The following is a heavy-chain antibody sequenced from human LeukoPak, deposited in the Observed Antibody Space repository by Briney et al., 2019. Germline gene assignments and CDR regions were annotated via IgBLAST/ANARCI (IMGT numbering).Heavy chain of an antibody. CDR3: ASEIVATIGGAFDI. D-gene: IGHD5-12*01. V-gene: IGHV1-2*02. CDR2: INPHSGGT. J-gene: IGHJ3*02. CDR1: GYTFSDYY. Sequence: VKVSCKASGYTFSDYYLHWVRQAPGHGLEWMGWINPHSGGTHYAQKFQGRVTMTRDTSISTAYMELSSLRSDDTAVYFCASEIVATIGGAFDIWGQGTMVTVSS.